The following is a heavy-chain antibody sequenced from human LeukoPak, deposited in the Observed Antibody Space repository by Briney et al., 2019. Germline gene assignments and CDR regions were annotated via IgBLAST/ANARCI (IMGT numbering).Heavy chain of an antibody. CDR2: VNGEGGST. CDR1: GFTFSSYA. V-gene: IGHV3-74*01. J-gene: IGHJ4*02. D-gene: IGHD1-26*01. Sequence: GGSLRLSCAASGFTFSSYAMNWVRQAPGEGLVWVSNVNGEGGSTNYADSVKGRFTISRDNAKNTLYLQMNSLRAEDTAVYYCARESTKYFDYWGQGTLVTVSS. CDR3: ARESTKYFDY.